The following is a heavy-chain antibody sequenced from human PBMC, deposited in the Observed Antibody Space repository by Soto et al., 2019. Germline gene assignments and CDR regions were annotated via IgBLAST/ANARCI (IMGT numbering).Heavy chain of an antibody. CDR3: ARSAGWYAVHA. V-gene: IGHV4-4*02. Sequence: QVQLQESGPGLVKPSGTLSLTCAVSGDSASSPYYWCWVRQPPGKGLEWIGEVFHTGTTSYNPSLRRRVTISMDKSNNHFSLDLSSVTAADTAFYYCARSAGWYAVHAWGPGTPVIVSS. J-gene: IGHJ5*02. D-gene: IGHD6-19*01. CDR1: GDSASSPYY. CDR2: VFHTGTT.